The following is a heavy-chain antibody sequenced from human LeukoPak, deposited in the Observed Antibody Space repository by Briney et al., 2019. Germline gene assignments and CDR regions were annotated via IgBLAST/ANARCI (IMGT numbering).Heavy chain of an antibody. CDR1: GLSINYYY. D-gene: IGHD6-6*01. CDR3: ARIGYSSSSFDY. Sequence: GGCLRLSCAASGLSINYYYMSWIRQAPGKGLQWVSYISGDSSDINYEDSVRGRFTISRDNAKNSLYLQMNSLRAEDTAVYYCARIGYSSSSFDYWGQGTLVTVSS. CDR2: ISGDSSDI. J-gene: IGHJ4*02. V-gene: IGHV3-11*06.